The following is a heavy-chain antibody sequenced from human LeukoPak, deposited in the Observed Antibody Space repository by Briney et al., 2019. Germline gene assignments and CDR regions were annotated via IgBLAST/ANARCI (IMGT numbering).Heavy chain of an antibody. V-gene: IGHV2-70*11. D-gene: IGHD4-17*01. CDR1: GFSLRTNGMC. CDR2: IDWDDDK. CDR3: ARMSTVLEYFDY. Sequence: ESGPTLVNPTQTLTLTCSFSGFSLRTNGMCVSWIRQPPGKALEWLARIDWDDDKYYRTSLRTRLTISKDTSKNQVVLTMTNVDPVDTATYYCARMSTVLEYFDYWGQGLQVSVSS. J-gene: IGHJ4*02.